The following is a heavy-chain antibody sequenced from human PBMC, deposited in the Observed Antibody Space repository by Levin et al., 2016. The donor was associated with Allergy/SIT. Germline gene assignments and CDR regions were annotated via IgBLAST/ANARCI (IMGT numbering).Heavy chain of an antibody. Sequence: GGSLRLSCAASGFTFNTNAMSWVRQAPGKGLEWVSGISGSGDTTTYADSVKGRFTISRDNSNSTLYLQMDSLRADDTALYYCAKDWQWLGGWFDPWGQGTLVTVSS. CDR1: GFTFNTNA. V-gene: IGHV3-23*01. D-gene: IGHD6-19*01. CDR3: AKDWQWLGGWFDP. CDR2: ISGSGDTT. J-gene: IGHJ5*02.